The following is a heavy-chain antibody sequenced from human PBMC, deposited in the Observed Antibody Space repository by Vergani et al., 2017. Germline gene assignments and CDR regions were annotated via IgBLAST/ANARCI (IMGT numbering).Heavy chain of an antibody. D-gene: IGHD5-18*01. Sequence: EVQLVESGGGFVPPGGSLRLSCEASGFTVSSYSITWIRQAPGKGLEWVSYISASSRSIYYADSVKGRFTISRDNAKNSLSLQMNSLRAEDTAVYYCAKSLRRNQYSYGCFDYWGQGTLVTVSS. CDR2: ISASSRSI. J-gene: IGHJ4*02. CDR1: GFTVSSYS. CDR3: AKSLRRNQYSYGCFDY. V-gene: IGHV3-48*01.